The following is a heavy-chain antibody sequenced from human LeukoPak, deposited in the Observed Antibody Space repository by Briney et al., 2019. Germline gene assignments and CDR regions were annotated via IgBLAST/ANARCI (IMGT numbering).Heavy chain of an antibody. D-gene: IGHD5-24*01. J-gene: IGHJ4*02. V-gene: IGHV3-13*01. CDR1: GFTFSSYD. Sequence: GGSLRLSCAASGFTFSSYDMHWVRQATGKGLEWVSAIGTAGDTYYPGSVKGRFTISRENAKNSLYLQMNSLRAEDTAVYYCAKDAPLQFSLRLPLWGQGTLVTVSS. CDR2: IGTAGDT. CDR3: AKDAPLQFSLRLPL.